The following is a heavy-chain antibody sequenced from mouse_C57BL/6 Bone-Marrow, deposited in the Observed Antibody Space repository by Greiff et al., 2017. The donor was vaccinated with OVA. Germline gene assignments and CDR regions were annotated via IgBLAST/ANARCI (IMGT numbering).Heavy chain of an antibody. V-gene: IGHV1-15*01. CDR2: IDPETGGT. CDR1: GYTFTDYE. D-gene: IGHD1-1*01. CDR3: TLIYYAPEGFAY. Sequence: QVQLQQSGAELVRPGASVTLSCKASGYTFTDYEMHWVKQTPVHGLEWIGAIDPETGGTAYNQKFKGKAILTADKSSSTAYMELRSLTSEDSAVYSCTLIYYAPEGFAYWGQGTLVTVSA. J-gene: IGHJ3*01.